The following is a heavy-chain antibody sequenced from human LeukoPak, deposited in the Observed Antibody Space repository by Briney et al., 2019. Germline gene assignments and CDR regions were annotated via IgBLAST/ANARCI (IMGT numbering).Heavy chain of an antibody. CDR2: ISYDGRNE. J-gene: IGHJ4*02. CDR3: ARTYSSGWYYFDY. D-gene: IGHD6-19*01. V-gene: IGHV3-30*04. CDR1: GFTFSSYA. Sequence: PGRSLRLSRAASGFTFSSYAMHWVRQAPGKGLEWVAIISYDGRNENYADSVKGRFTISRDKSKNTLYLQMNSLRAEDTAVYYCARTYSSGWYYFDYWGQGTLVTVSS.